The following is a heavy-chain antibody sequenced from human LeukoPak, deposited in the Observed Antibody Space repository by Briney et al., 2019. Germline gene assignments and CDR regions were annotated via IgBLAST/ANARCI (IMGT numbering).Heavy chain of an antibody. J-gene: IGHJ4*02. CDR3: TTGTTFYYGSGSSPD. V-gene: IGHV3-15*01. CDR1: RFTFSNAW. CDR2: IKSKTYRRTT. D-gene: IGHD3-10*01. Sequence: GGSLRLSCAASRFTFSNAWMSWFRQARGKGLEWVGRIKSKTYRRTTDYAALVKCIFTISIDDSKNTLYLQMNSLKTDDTAVYYCTTGTTFYYGSGSSPDWGQGTLVTVSS.